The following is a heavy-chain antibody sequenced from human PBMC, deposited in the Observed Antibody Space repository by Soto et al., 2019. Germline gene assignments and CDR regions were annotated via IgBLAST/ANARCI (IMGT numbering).Heavy chain of an antibody. CDR2: ISAYDDNT. D-gene: IGHD3-22*01. J-gene: IGHJ6*02. V-gene: IGHV1-18*01. CDR1: GYRFTSYG. Sequence: ASVKVSCKASGYRFTSYGISWVRQAPGQGLEWMGWISAYDDNTKYAQTLQGRVSMSTDTSTNTAYMELRSLRSDGTAMYYCARGGYYDSSGSRNYHYYGMNVWGQGTTVTVSS. CDR3: ARGGYYDSSGSRNYHYYGMNV.